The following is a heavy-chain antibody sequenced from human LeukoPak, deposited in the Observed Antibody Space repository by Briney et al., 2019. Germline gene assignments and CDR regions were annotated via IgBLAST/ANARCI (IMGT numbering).Heavy chain of an antibody. CDR1: GFTFSTYG. D-gene: IGHD3-3*01. CDR3: ARDLEIGSSSYYFDY. Sequence: PGGSLRLSCAASGFTFSTYGMHWVRQAPGKGLEWVAVIWYDGSNKYYADSVRGRFTISRDNFKNTLYLQMNSLRAEDTAVYYCARDLEIGSSSYYFDYWGQGTLVTLSP. CDR2: IWYDGSNK. V-gene: IGHV3-33*01. J-gene: IGHJ4*02.